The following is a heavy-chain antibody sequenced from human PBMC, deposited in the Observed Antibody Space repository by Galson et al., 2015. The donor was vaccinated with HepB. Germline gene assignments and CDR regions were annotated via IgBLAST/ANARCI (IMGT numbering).Heavy chain of an antibody. J-gene: IGHJ4*02. V-gene: IGHV3-74*01. CDR1: GFTFSNYW. CDR3: ARGNNPNY. Sequence: SLRLSCAASGFTFSNYWMYWVRQAPGKGLVWVSRINSDGTYITYADSVKGRFTISRDNAKNTLYLQMNSPRAEDTALYYCARGNNPNYWGQGTLVTVSS. D-gene: IGHD1/OR15-1a*01. CDR2: INSDGTYI.